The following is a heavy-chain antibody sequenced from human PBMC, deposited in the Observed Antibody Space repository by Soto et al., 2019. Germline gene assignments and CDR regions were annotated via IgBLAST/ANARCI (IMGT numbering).Heavy chain of an antibody. D-gene: IGHD6-6*01. V-gene: IGHV3-23*01. Sequence: GGSLRLSCAAPGFRFSSYAMSWVRQAPGQGPEWLSVISASGGSAYYADSVRGRFTISRDNSKNTLYLQMKSLGAEDTAVYYCASSSALWHGMDAWGQGTTVTVSS. J-gene: IGHJ6*02. CDR3: ASSSALWHGMDA. CDR1: GFRFSSYA. CDR2: ISASGGSA.